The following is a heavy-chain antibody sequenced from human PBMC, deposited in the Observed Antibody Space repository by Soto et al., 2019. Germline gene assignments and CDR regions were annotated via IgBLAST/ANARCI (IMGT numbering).Heavy chain of an antibody. V-gene: IGHV3-53*01. D-gene: IGHD2-21*02. Sequence: EVQLVESGGGLIQPGGSLRLSCAASGFTVSSNYMTWVRQAPGKGLEWVSVIYSGGGTYYADSVKGRFTISRDNSKNTLYLQMNSLRAEDTAVYYCARDEAVTVSRVYYYGMDVWGQGNTVTVSS. CDR1: GFTVSSNY. CDR3: ARDEAVTVSRVYYYGMDV. J-gene: IGHJ6*02. CDR2: IYSGGGT.